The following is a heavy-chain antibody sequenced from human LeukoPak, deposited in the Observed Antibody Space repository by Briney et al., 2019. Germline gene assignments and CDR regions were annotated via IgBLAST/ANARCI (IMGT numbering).Heavy chain of an antibody. Sequence: GGSLRLSCAASGFTFDDYAMHWVRQAPGKGLEWVSGISWNSGSIGYADSVKGRFTISRENAKKSLYLQMNSLTAEDTALYYCAKDTRDAMFRGVIIGYWGQGTLVTVSA. V-gene: IGHV3-9*01. CDR1: GFTFDDYA. J-gene: IGHJ4*02. CDR2: ISWNSGSI. D-gene: IGHD3-10*01. CDR3: AKDTRDAMFRGVIIGY.